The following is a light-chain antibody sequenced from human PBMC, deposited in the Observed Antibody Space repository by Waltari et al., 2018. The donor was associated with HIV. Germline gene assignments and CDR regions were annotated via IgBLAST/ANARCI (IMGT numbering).Light chain of an antibody. CDR3: QQRSNWPSIT. V-gene: IGKV3-11*01. CDR1: QSDSNC. CDR2: DAS. J-gene: IGKJ5*01. Sequence: EIVLTQSPATLSSSPGDRATLSCRASQSDSNCLAWYQQKPGQAPRPLIYDASARATGMPARLSGSGSGTDFTLTISDLEPEDYAVYYCQQRSNWPSITFGQGTRLEI.